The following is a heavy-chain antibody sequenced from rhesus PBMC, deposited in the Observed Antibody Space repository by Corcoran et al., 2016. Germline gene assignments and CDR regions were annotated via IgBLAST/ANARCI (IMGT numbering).Heavy chain of an antibody. CDR1: GYTFTSYY. CDR3: TRSIAAAGPLDS. CDR2: ISPYNGNK. J-gene: IGHJ6*01. V-gene: IGHV1-180*01. Sequence: QVQLVQSGAEIKQPGASVKPSCKASGYTFTSYYMHWVRQAPGQVLEWIGLISPYNGNKGYAQNFQGRVTITTDTSTRTGYMELSSLRSEDTAVYYCTRSIAAAGPLDSWGQGVVVTVSS. D-gene: IGHD6-31*01.